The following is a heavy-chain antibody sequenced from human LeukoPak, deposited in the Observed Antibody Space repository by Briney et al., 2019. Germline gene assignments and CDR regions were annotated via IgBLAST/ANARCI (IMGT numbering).Heavy chain of an antibody. Sequence: GGSLRLSCAASRFTFSSYAMHWVRQAPGKGLEYVSAISSNGGSTYYANSVKGRFTISRDNSKNTLYLQMGSLRAEDMAVYYCAKSSGDYWGQGTLVTVSS. CDR2: ISSNGGST. J-gene: IGHJ4*02. V-gene: IGHV3-64*01. CDR1: RFTFSSYA. CDR3: AKSSGDY. D-gene: IGHD3-10*01.